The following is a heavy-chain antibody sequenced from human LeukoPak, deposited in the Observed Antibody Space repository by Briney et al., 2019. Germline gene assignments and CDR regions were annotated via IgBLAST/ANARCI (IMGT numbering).Heavy chain of an antibody. Sequence: SKTLSLTCAVYGGSFSGYYWSWIRQPPGKGLEWIGEINHSGSTNYNPSLKSRVTISVDTSKNQFSLKLSSVTAADTAVYYCARLSSWWTKRSLNWFDPWGQGTMVTVSS. D-gene: IGHD6-13*01. CDR3: ARLSSWWTKRSLNWFDP. V-gene: IGHV4-34*01. J-gene: IGHJ5*02. CDR1: GGSFSGYY. CDR2: INHSGST.